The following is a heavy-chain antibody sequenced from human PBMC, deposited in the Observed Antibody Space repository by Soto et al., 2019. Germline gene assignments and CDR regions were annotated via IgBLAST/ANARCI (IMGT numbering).Heavy chain of an antibody. V-gene: IGHV3-15*01. J-gene: IGHJ4*02. CDR2: IKSKTDGGTT. D-gene: IGHD3-22*01. CDR1: GFTFSNAW. Sequence: VGSLRLSCAASGFTFSNAWMSWVRQAPGKGLEWVGRIKSKTDGGTTDYAAPVKGRFTISRDDSKNTLYLQMNSLKTEDTAVYYCTTQFDSSGSFDYWGQGTLVTVSS. CDR3: TTQFDSSGSFDY.